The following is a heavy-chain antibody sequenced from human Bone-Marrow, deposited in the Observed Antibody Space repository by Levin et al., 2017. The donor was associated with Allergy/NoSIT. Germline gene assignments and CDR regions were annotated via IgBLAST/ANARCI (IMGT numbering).Heavy chain of an antibody. V-gene: IGHV1-3*01. CDR1: GYTFTTYV. CDR3: ARAPYAIGWTGERYFDL. CDR2: INAGNGDT. Sequence: AASVKVSCKASGYTFTTYVIHWVRQAPGQSLEWMGWINAGNGDTKYSQRFQGRVTITSDTSASTAYMELSSLRSEDSAVYYCARAPYAIGWTGERYFDLWGRGTLLTVSS. J-gene: IGHJ2*01. D-gene: IGHD6-19*01.